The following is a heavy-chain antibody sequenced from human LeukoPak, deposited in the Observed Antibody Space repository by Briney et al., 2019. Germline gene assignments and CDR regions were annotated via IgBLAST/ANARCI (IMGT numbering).Heavy chain of an antibody. CDR2: ISGGGDIT. D-gene: IGHD2-2*01. CDR1: GFNFANHA. V-gene: IGHV3-23*01. J-gene: IGHJ6*02. Sequence: PGGSLRLSCAASGFNFANHAMSWVRQTPGKGLEWVSAISGGGDITYYADSVTGRFTISRDNSKNTLYLQMNSLRAEDTAVYYCARGDTYCSSISCPRLYYGMDVWGQGTTVTVSS. CDR3: ARGDTYCSSISCPRLYYGMDV.